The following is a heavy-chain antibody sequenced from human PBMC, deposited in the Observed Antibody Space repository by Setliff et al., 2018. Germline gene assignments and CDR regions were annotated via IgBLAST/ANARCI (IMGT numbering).Heavy chain of an antibody. CDR3: ARGVLGYYYYMDV. V-gene: IGHV4-39*07. D-gene: IGHD6-13*01. J-gene: IGHJ6*03. CDR2: IKHSGST. CDR1: GGPVTRTTT. Sequence: PSETLSLTCTVSGGPVTRTTTFWGWVRQTPGKGLEWIGEIKHSGSTNYNPSLKSRVTISVDTSKKQFSLKLSSVTAADTAVYYCARGVLGYYYYMDVWDKGTTVTVSS.